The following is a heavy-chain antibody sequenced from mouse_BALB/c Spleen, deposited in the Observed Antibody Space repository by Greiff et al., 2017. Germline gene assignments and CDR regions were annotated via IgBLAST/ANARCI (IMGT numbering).Heavy chain of an antibody. D-gene: IGHD2-4*01. Sequence: EVKLVESGGGLVQPGGSLKLSCAASGFTFSSYTMAWVRQTPEKRLEWVAYISNGGGSTYYPDTVEGRFTISRDNAKNTLYLQMSSLKSEDTAMYYCARHGNDYDGFAYWGQGTLVTVSA. CDR3: ARHGNDYDGFAY. CDR1: GFTFSSYT. CDR2: ISNGGGST. J-gene: IGHJ3*01. V-gene: IGHV5-12-2*01.